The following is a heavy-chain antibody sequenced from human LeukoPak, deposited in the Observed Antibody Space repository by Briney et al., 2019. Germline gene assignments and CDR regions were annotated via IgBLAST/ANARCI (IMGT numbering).Heavy chain of an antibody. CDR3: ARAFGAWSCYSVDY. D-gene: IGHD3-3*01. CDR2: IWYDGSNK. V-gene: IGHV3-33*01. Sequence: GRSLRLSCAASGFTFSSYAMHWVRQAPGKGLEWVTVIWYDGSNKHYADSVKGRFTISRDNSKNTLYLQMDSLRAEDTAIYYCARAFGAWSCYSVDYWGQGTLVTVSS. CDR1: GFTFSSYA. J-gene: IGHJ4*02.